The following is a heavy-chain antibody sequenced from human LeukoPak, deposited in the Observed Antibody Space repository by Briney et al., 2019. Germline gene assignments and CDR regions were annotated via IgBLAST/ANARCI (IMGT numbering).Heavy chain of an antibody. J-gene: IGHJ6*02. CDR3: ARHEYYDILTGYYRNGMDV. D-gene: IGHD3-9*01. CDR2: IYPGDSDT. V-gene: IGHV5-51*01. Sequence: GESLKISCKGSGYSFTSYWIGWVRQMPGKGLEWMGIIYPGDSDTRYSPSFQGQVTISADKSISTAYLQWSSLKASDTAMYYCARHEYYDILTGYYRNGMDVWGQGTTVTVSS. CDR1: GYSFTSYW.